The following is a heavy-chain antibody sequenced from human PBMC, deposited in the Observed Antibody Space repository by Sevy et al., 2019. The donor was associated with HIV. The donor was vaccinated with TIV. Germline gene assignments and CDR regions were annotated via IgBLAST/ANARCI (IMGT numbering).Heavy chain of an antibody. CDR1: GGSISVYY. Sequence: SETLSLTCTVSGGSISVYYWSWIRQPPGKALEYIGDIYYTGSTNYNPSLKSRVTISVDTSKNQLSLKLSSVTAADPAVYYCARAPPVRSGDDSLNWFDPWGQGTLVTVSS. CDR2: IYYTGST. CDR3: ARAPPVRSGDDSLNWFDP. J-gene: IGHJ5*02. D-gene: IGHD5-12*01. V-gene: IGHV4-59*13.